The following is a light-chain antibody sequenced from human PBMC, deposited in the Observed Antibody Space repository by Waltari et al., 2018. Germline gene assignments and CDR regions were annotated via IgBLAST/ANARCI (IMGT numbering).Light chain of an antibody. Sequence: DIVMTQSPDSLAVSLGEGATINCKSSQTILYSSNNKDYLAWYQQKTGQPPKLLISWASTRESGVPDRISGSGSGTLFTLTISSLQAEDVAVYFCQQYYSVPYTFGQGTKLEI. J-gene: IGKJ2*01. CDR3: QQYYSVPYT. CDR1: QTILYSSNNKDY. V-gene: IGKV4-1*01. CDR2: WAS.